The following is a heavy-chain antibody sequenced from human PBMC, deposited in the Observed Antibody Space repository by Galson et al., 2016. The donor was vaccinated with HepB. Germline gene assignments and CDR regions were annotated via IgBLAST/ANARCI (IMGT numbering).Heavy chain of an antibody. J-gene: IGHJ6*02. D-gene: IGHD2-15*01. Sequence: SLRLSCAVSGFSFNNYAFHWVRQAPGKGLDWVAVISNDGNNKYYSDYVKGRSTISRNDSKNTLYLQMNSLRAEDTAVYYCARVRKDLRDYYHYYGMDVWGQGTTVTVSS. CDR3: ARVRKDLRDYYHYYGMDV. CDR2: ISNDGNNK. V-gene: IGHV3-30*04. CDR1: GFSFNNYA.